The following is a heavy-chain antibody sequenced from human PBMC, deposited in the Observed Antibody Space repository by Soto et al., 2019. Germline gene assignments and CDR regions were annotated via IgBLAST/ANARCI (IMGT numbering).Heavy chain of an antibody. V-gene: IGHV4-59*08. CDR2: IYYSGST. Sequence: SETLSLTCTVSGGSISSYYWSWIRQPPGKGLEWIGYIYYSGSTNYNPSLKSRVTISVDTSKNQFSLKLSSVTAADTAVYYCARQWTLSQTYDYWGQGTLVTVSS. D-gene: IGHD3-16*02. CDR3: ARQWTLSQTYDY. CDR1: GGSISSYY. J-gene: IGHJ4*02.